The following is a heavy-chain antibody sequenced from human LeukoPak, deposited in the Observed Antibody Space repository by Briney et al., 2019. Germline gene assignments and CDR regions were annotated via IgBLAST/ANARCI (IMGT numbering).Heavy chain of an antibody. D-gene: IGHD3-3*01. J-gene: IGHJ4*02. CDR2: INPNSGGT. CDR1: GYTFTGYY. V-gene: IGHV1-2*02. CDR3: ARKYYDFWSGYRWRDYYFDY. Sequence: ASVKVSCKASGYTFTGYYMHWGRQAPGQGLEWMGWINPNSGGTNYAQKFQGRVTMTRDTSISTAYMELSRLRSDDTAVYYCARKYYDFWSGYRWRDYYFDYWGQGTLVTVSS.